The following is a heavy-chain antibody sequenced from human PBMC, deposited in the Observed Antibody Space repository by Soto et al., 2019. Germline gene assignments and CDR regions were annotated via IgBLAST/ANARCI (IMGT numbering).Heavy chain of an antibody. CDR1: GFTFSSYV. Sequence: PGGSLRLSCAASGFTFSSYVMNWVRQPPGKGLEWVSGISGSGGSTYYADSVKGRFTISRDNSKNTLYLQMNSLRADDTAVYYCAKDRERATSTYYYYYGMDVWGQGTTVTVSS. J-gene: IGHJ6*01. CDR2: ISGSGGST. D-gene: IGHD5-12*01. CDR3: AKDRERATSTYYYYYGMDV. V-gene: IGHV3-23*01.